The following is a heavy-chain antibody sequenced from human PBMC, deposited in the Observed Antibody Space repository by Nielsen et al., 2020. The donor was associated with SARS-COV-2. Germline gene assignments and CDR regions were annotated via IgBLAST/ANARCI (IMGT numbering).Heavy chain of an antibody. CDR1: GGSISSYY. CDR2: IYYSGST. Sequence: GSLRLSCTVSGGSISSYYWSWIRQPPGKGLEWIGYIYYSGSTNYNPSLKSRVTISVDTSKNQFSLKLSSVTAADTAVYYCARTYSYGYYYYYYMDVWGKGTTVTVSS. D-gene: IGHD5-18*01. CDR3: ARTYSYGYYYYYYMDV. J-gene: IGHJ6*03. V-gene: IGHV4-59*01.